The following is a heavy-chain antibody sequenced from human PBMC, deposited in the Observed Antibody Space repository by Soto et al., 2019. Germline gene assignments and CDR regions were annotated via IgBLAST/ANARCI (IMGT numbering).Heavy chain of an antibody. CDR3: SKATSFYVDNSALLFP. CDR2: VSGGGKST. D-gene: IGHD3-22*01. V-gene: IGHV3-23*01. J-gene: IGHJ5*02. Sequence: EVQLLESGGGLVQPGGSLRLSCAASGFSFSKFAMTWVRRAPGKGLEWLAAVSGGGKSTYYAYSVKGRVTISRDNSSNTVSLRLASRRVEDTVVYYWSKATSFYVDNSALLFPWGQGTLVTGSS. CDR1: GFSFSKFA.